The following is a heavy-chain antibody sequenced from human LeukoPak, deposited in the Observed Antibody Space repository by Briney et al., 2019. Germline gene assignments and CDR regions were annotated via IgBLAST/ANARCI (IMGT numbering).Heavy chain of an antibody. Sequence: SVKVSCKASGYTFTSYGISWVRQAPGQGLEWTGGIIPIFGTANYAQKFQGRVTITADESTSTAYMELSSLRSEDTAVYYCAGPGSGSYYNPSSGMDVWGQGTTVTVSS. CDR3: AGPGSGSYYNPSSGMDV. V-gene: IGHV1-69*13. J-gene: IGHJ6*02. D-gene: IGHD3-10*01. CDR2: IIPIFGTA. CDR1: GYTFTSYG.